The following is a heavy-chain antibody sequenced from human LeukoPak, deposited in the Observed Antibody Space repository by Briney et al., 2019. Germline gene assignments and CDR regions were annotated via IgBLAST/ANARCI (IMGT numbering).Heavy chain of an antibody. CDR1: GGSISSYY. V-gene: IGHV4-59*01. CDR3: ASGSGSLNY. CDR2: IYYSGST. Sequence: SETLSLTCTVSGGSISSYYWSWIRQPPGKGLKWIGYIYYSGSTNYNPSLKSRVTISVDTSKNQFSLKLSSVTAADTAVYYCASGSGSLNYWGQGTLVTVSS. D-gene: IGHD3-22*01. J-gene: IGHJ4*02.